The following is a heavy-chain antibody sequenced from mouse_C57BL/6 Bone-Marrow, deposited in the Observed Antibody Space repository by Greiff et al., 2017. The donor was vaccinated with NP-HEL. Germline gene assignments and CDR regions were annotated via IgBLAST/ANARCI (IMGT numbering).Heavy chain of an antibody. V-gene: IGHV5-4*01. CDR2: ISDGGSYT. Sequence: EVQLVESGGGLVKPGGSLKLSCAASGFTFSSYAMSWVRQTPEKRLEWVATISDGGSYTYYPDNVKGRFTISRDNAKNNLYLQMSHLKSEDTAMYYCARGTMVTTLDYWGQGTTLTVSS. J-gene: IGHJ2*01. D-gene: IGHD2-2*01. CDR1: GFTFSSYA. CDR3: ARGTMVTTLDY.